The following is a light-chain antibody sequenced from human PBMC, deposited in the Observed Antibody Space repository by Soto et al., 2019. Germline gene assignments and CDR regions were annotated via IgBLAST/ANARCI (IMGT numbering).Light chain of an antibody. CDR3: QQYNSYSWT. CDR2: DAS. CDR1: ESISSW. V-gene: IGKV1-5*01. Sequence: DIQMTQSPLTLSASAGDRVTITFRASESISSWMAWYQQKPGKAPKLLIYDASTLESGVPSRFSGSRSGTEFTLTISSLQPDDFATYYCQQYNSYSWTFGQGTKVDIK. J-gene: IGKJ1*01.